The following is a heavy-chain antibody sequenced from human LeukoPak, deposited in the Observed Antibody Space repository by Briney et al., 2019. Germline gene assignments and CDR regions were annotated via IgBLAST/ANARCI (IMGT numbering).Heavy chain of an antibody. Sequence: ASVKVSCKASGYTFTGYYMHWVRQAPGQGLEWMGWINPNSGGTNYAQKFQGRVTMTRDTSISTAYMELSRLRSDDTAVYYCARDPHSTSWLDYWGQGTLVTVSS. V-gene: IGHV1-2*02. CDR3: ARDPHSTSWLDY. D-gene: IGHD6-13*01. CDR2: INPNSGGT. CDR1: GYTFTGYY. J-gene: IGHJ4*02.